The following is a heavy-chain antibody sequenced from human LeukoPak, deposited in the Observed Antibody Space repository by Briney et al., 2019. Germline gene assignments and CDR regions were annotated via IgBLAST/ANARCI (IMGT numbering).Heavy chain of an antibody. D-gene: IGHD3-22*01. Sequence: GGSLRLSCAASGFTFSNYAMTWVRLAPGKGLEWVSAISDSGGSTFYADSVKGRFTISRDNYKMTLYLQMNSLRAEDTAVYYCAKGYDSRGYYFDYWGQGTLVTVSS. J-gene: IGHJ4*02. CDR2: ISDSGGST. CDR1: GFTFSNYA. V-gene: IGHV3-23*01. CDR3: AKGYDSRGYYFDY.